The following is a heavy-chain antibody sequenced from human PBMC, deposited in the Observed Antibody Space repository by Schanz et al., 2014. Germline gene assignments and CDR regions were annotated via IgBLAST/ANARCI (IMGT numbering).Heavy chain of an antibody. CDR2: INGYNGHT. V-gene: IGHV1-18*01. CDR3: ARDFSAYVGNYVGY. Sequence: QVQLVQSGAEVKKPGASVPVSCKASGYTFSSYGITCLRQPPGQGLEWMGWINGYNGHTLYAQKFQGRVTMTTDTSTSTSYMELTSLRFDDTAVYYCARDFSAYVGNYVGYWGQGTLVNVSS. D-gene: IGHD1-26*01. CDR1: GYTFSSYG. J-gene: IGHJ4*02.